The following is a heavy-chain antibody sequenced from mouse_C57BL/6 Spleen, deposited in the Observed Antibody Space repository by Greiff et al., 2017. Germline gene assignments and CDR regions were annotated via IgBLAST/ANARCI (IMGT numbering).Heavy chain of an antibody. CDR3: ACRLGRDYAMDY. CDR2: IDPSDSYT. CDR1: GYTFTSYW. J-gene: IGHJ4*01. Sequence: QVQLQQPGAELVKPGASVKLSCKASGYTFTSYWMQWVKQRPGQGLEWIGEIDPSDSYTNYNQKFKGKATLTVDTSSSTAYMQLSSLTSEDSEGEDCACRLGRDYAMDYWGQGTSVTVSS. D-gene: IGHD4-1*01. V-gene: IGHV1-50*01.